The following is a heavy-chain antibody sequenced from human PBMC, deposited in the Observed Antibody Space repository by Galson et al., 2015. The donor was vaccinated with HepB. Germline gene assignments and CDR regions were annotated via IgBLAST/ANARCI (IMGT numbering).Heavy chain of an antibody. CDR3: AKDQRFSYYYGLDV. Sequence: SLRLSCAASGFTFNRNAMHWVRQAPGKGLEWVAVMSSDGNNKYYGDSVKGRFTISRDNSKNTLSLQMNSLRAEDTAVYYCAKDQRFSYYYGLDVWGQGTTVTVSS. CDR1: GFTFNRNA. CDR2: MSSDGNNK. D-gene: IGHD3-3*01. V-gene: IGHV3-30*18. J-gene: IGHJ6*02.